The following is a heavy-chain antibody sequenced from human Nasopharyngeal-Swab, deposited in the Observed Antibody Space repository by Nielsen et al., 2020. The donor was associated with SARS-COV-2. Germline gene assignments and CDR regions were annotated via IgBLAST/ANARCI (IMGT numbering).Heavy chain of an antibody. V-gene: IGHV3-23*01. CDR1: GFTFSSYA. Sequence: GGSLRLSCAASGFTFSSYAMSWVRQAPGKGLEWVSAISGSGGSTYYADSVKGRFTISRDNSKNTLYLEMHSLRAEDTAVYYCARAGYDILTGYDSPFDYWGQGTLVTVSS. CDR3: ARAGYDILTGYDSPFDY. CDR2: ISGSGGST. J-gene: IGHJ4*02. D-gene: IGHD3-9*01.